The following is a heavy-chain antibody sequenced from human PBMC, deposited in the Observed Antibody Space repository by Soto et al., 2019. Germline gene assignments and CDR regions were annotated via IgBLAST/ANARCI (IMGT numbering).Heavy chain of an antibody. V-gene: IGHV1-69*04. J-gene: IGHJ4*02. Sequence: QVQLVQSGAEVKKPGSSVKVSCQTSGGSFGIYPISWVRQAPGQGLEWVGRAIPILNVANYTQKLHGRLTLNAHKSTTTADMELMSLTSEDTAVYYCARQSTSGLDYWGQGTLVTVSS. D-gene: IGHD2-2*01. CDR1: GGSFGIYP. CDR2: AIPILNVA. CDR3: ARQSTSGLDY.